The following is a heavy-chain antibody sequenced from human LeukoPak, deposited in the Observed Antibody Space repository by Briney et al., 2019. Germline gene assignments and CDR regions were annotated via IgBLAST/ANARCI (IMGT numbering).Heavy chain of an antibody. D-gene: IGHD3-22*01. Sequence: SETLSLTCTVSGGSISSSSYYWSWIRQPAGKGLEWIGRIYTSGSTNYNPSLKSRVTISVDTSKNQFSLKLSSVTAADTAVYYCARSSDSSGYYYGGYNWFDPWGQGTLVTVSS. CDR3: ARSSDSSGYYYGGYNWFDP. CDR2: IYTSGST. CDR1: GGSISSSSYY. V-gene: IGHV4-61*02. J-gene: IGHJ5*02.